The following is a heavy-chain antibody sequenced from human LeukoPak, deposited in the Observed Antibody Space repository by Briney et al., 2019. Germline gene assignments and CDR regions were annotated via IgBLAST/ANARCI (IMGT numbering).Heavy chain of an antibody. Sequence: SETLSLTCTVSGGSISSGGYYRSWIRQHPGKGLEWIGYIYYSGSTYYNPSLKSRVTLSVDTSKNQFSLKLSSVTAADTAVYYCARDRGPYSGYDSYYFDYWGQGTLVTVSS. J-gene: IGHJ4*02. CDR3: ARDRGPYSGYDSYYFDY. CDR2: IYYSGST. D-gene: IGHD5-12*01. V-gene: IGHV4-31*03. CDR1: GGSISSGGYY.